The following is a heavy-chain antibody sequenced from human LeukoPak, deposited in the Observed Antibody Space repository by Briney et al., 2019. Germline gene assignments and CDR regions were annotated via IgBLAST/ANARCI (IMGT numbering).Heavy chain of an antibody. D-gene: IGHD5-12*01. CDR2: VSITGGTT. CDR1: GFTFSDYA. Sequence: GGSLRLSCAASGFTFSDYAMSWVRQAPERRLEWVSVVSITGGTTYNADSVKGRFTISRDNSKNTLYLQMRNLRVDDTAVYYCAISPLRGYFDLWGRGTLVTVSS. J-gene: IGHJ2*01. V-gene: IGHV3-23*01. CDR3: AISPLRGYFDL.